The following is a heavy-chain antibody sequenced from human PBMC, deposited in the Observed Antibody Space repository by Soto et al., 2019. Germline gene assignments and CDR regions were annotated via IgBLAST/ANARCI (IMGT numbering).Heavy chain of an antibody. D-gene: IGHD2-15*01. J-gene: IGHJ4*02. V-gene: IGHV3-53*01. CDR2: IYTGGDT. CDR1: DLSVSSGY. Sequence: EVQLVESGGGLIQPGGSLRLSCEGSDLSVSSGYMSWLRQAPGKGLEWVSIIYTGGDTHYADSVKGRFTVSRDKSRSALYLQMNSLRVEDTAVYYCTREHHCSGDCWGQGILVTVSS. CDR3: TREHHCSGDC.